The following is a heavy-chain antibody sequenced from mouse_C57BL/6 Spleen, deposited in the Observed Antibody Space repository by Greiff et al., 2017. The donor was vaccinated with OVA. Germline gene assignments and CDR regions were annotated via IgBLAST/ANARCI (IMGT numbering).Heavy chain of an antibody. V-gene: IGHV1-69*01. CDR2: IDPSDSYT. J-gene: IGHJ3*01. CDR3: ARGRLFLAY. Sequence: QVQLQQPGAELVMPGASVKLSCKASGYTFTSYWMHWVKQRPGQGLEWIGEIDPSDSYTNYNHKFKGKSTLTVDKSSSTAYMQLSSLTSEDSAVYYCARGRLFLAYWGQGTLVTVSA. CDR1: GYTFTSYW.